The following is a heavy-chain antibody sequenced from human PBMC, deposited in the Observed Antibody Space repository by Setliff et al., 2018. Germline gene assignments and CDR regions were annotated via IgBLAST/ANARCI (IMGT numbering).Heavy chain of an antibody. CDR2: IIPIFGTA. J-gene: IGHJ6*03. CDR1: GDSFSNYA. V-gene: IGHV1-69*05. Sequence: SVKVSCKASGDSFSNYAISWVRQAPGQGLEWMGGIIPIFGTANYAQKFQGRVTITTDESTSTAYMELSSLRSEDTAVYYCAKAPEAGSYYYYYMDVWGKGTTVTVSS. CDR3: AKAPEAGSYYYYYMDV.